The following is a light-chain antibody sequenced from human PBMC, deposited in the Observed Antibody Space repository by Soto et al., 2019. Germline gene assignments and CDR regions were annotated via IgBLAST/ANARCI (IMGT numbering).Light chain of an antibody. CDR2: GAS. CDR1: QSVSSN. Sequence: EIVMTQSPATLSVSPGERATLSCRASQSVSSNLAWYQQKPGQAPRLLIYGASTRATGIPARFSGSGSGTEFTLTISSLQSEDCAVYYCQQYNNWPPKFGQGTKVEIK. V-gene: IGKV3-15*01. CDR3: QQYNNWPPK. J-gene: IGKJ1*01.